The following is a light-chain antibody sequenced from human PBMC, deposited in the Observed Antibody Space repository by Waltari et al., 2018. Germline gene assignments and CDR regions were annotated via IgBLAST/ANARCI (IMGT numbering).Light chain of an antibody. V-gene: IGKV1-5*03. J-gene: IGKJ1*01. CDR1: QNINSW. CDR3: QHYNNYSPWT. Sequence: DIQMTQSPSTLSASVGDRVTITCRTSQNINSWLAWYQQKPGTAPKLLIYKASSLESGVPSRFSGSGSGTECTLTITSLQPDEFATYFCQHYNNYSPWTFGQGTKVEVK. CDR2: KAS.